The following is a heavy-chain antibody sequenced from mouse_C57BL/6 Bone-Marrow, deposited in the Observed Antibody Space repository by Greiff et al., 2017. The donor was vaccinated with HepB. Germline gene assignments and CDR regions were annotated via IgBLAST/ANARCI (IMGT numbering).Heavy chain of an antibody. CDR1: GYAFSSSW. CDR3: ASRLTEPYYYAMDY. J-gene: IGHJ4*01. Sequence: QVQLQQSGPELVKPGASVKISSKASGYAFSSSWMNWVKQRPGKGLEWIGRIYPGDGDTNYNGKFKGKATLTADKSSSTAYMQLRSLTSEDSAVYFCASRLTEPYYYAMDYWAEGTSVTNSP. V-gene: IGHV1-82*01. D-gene: IGHD4-1*01. CDR2: IYPGDGDT.